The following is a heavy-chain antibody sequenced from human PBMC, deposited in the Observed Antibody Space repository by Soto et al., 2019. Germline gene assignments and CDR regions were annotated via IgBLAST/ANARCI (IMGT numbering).Heavy chain of an antibody. CDR2: ISGSGGST. CDR1: GFTFSSYA. D-gene: IGHD2-21*01. V-gene: IGHV3-23*01. Sequence: PGGSLRLSCAASGFTFSSYAMSWVRQAPGKGLEWVSAISGSGGSTYYADSVKSRFSISRDDSRNTVSLQMNSLGVEDTATYYCTRILWSSRRDALDIWGQGTTVTVSS. J-gene: IGHJ6*02. CDR3: TRILWSSRRDALDI.